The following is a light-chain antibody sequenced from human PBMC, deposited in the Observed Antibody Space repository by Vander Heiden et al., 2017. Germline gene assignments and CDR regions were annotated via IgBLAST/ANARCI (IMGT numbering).Light chain of an antibody. CDR2: AAS. Sequence: QMPQSPSSLSASVGDRVTITCRASQSISSYLNWYQQKPGKAPKLLIYAASSLQSGVPSRFSGSGSGTDFTLTISSLQPEDFATYYCQQSYSTPYTFGQGTKLEIK. V-gene: IGKV1-39*01. CDR3: QQSYSTPYT. CDR1: QSISSY. J-gene: IGKJ2*01.